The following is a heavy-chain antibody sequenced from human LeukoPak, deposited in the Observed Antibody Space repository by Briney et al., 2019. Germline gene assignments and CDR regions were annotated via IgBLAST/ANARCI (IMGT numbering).Heavy chain of an antibody. CDR3: ARDFRIAVAGTSRYYYDSSGVY. V-gene: IGHV3-11*01. D-gene: IGHD3-22*01. Sequence: GGPLRLSCAASGFTFSDYYMSWIRQAPGKGLEWVSYISSSGSTIYYADSVKGRFTISGDNAKNSLYLQMNSLRAEDTAVYYCARDFRIAVAGTSRYYYDSSGVYWGQGTLVTVSS. J-gene: IGHJ4*02. CDR1: GFTFSDYY. CDR2: ISSSGSTI.